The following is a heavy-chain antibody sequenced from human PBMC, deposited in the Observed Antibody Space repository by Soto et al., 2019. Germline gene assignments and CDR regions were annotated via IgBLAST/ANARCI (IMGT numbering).Heavy chain of an antibody. CDR1: GGSISSYY. J-gene: IGHJ3*02. V-gene: IGHV4-59*08. CDR3: ARTQKYNWNDDAFDI. D-gene: IGHD1-20*01. CDR2: IYYSGST. Sequence: SETLSLTCTVSGGSISSYYWSWIRQPPGKGLEWIGYIYYSGSTNYNPSLKSRVTISVDTSKNQFSLKLSSVTAADTAVYYCARTQKYNWNDDAFDIWGQGTMVTVSS.